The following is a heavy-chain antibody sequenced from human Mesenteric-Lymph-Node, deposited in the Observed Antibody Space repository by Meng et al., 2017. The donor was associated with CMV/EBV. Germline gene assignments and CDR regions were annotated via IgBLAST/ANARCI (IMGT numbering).Heavy chain of an antibody. J-gene: IGHJ3*02. V-gene: IGHV3-53*01. CDR2: IYRGGST. D-gene: IGHD4/OR15-4a*01. CDR3: ARDGVDSASFHPHRAFDI. Sequence: GESLKISCAASGFTVSSSYMAWVRQAPGKGLEWVSVIYRGGSTYYADSVKGRFTVSRDNSKNTMYLQMNSLRAEDTAVYHCARDGVDSASFHPHRAFDIWGQGTMVTVSS. CDR1: GFTVSSSY.